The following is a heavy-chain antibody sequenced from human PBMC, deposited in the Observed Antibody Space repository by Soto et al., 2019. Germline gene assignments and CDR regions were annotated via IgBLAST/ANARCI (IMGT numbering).Heavy chain of an antibody. V-gene: IGHV1-8*01. Sequence: GASVKVSCKASGYTFTSYDIYWVRQATGQGLEWMGWMNPNTGNSAYAQKFQGRVTVTSDTSINTVHMELNSLRSEDTAVYYCARRAETNGWNGFGADKYYFDFWGQGTLVTVS. CDR2: MNPNTGNS. CDR3: ARRAETNGWNGFGADKYYFDF. D-gene: IGHD1-1*01. CDR1: GYTFTSYD. J-gene: IGHJ4*02.